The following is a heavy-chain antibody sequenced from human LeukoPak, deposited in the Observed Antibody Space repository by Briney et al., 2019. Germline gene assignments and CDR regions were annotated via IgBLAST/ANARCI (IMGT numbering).Heavy chain of an antibody. J-gene: IGHJ4*02. Sequence: ASVKVSCKVSGYILTELSLHWVRQTPGKGLEWMGGFNPEDGATLYAQKFKGRVTITADTSTDTAYMELSSLRSEDTAVYYCATDFFPAVAGTHTDYWGQGTLVTVSS. CDR1: GYILTELS. D-gene: IGHD6-19*01. CDR3: ATDFFPAVAGTHTDY. V-gene: IGHV1-24*01. CDR2: FNPEDGAT.